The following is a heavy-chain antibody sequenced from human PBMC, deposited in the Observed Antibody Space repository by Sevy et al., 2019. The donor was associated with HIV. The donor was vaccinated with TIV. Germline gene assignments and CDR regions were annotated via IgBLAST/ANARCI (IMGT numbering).Heavy chain of an antibody. CDR1: GGSFSGYY. D-gene: IGHD6-6*01. Sequence: SETLSLTCAVYGGSFSGYYWSWIRQPPGKGLEWIGEINHSGSTNYNPSLKSRVTISVDTSKNQFSLKLSSVTAADTALYYCARLYSSSSGFRYYYYGMDVWGQGTTVTVSS. V-gene: IGHV4-34*01. CDR2: INHSGST. CDR3: ARLYSSSSGFRYYYYGMDV. J-gene: IGHJ6*02.